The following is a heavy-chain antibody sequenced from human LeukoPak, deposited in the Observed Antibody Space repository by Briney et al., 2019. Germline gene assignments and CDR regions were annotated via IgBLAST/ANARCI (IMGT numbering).Heavy chain of an antibody. D-gene: IGHD6-19*01. V-gene: IGHV3-53*01. CDR3: ARGYKYSSGWYYFDY. CDR1: GFTLSSNY. Sequence: GGSLRLSCAASGFTLSSNYMSWVRQAPGKGLEWVSVIYSGGSTYYPDSVKGRFTISRDNSKNTLYLQMNSLRAEDTAVYYCARGYKYSSGWYYFDYWGQGTLVTVSS. CDR2: IYSGGST. J-gene: IGHJ4*02.